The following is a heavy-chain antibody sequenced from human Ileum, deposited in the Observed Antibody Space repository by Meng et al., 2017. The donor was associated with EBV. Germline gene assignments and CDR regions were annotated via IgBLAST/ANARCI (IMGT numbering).Heavy chain of an antibody. J-gene: IGHJ4*02. D-gene: IGHD1-26*01. CDR1: GYTFSNYG. V-gene: IGHV1-18*01. CDR3: ARAGNGGSYYFTY. CDR2: ISAYNGNT. Sequence: QIQLVQSGADVKKPGDSVKVSCKASGYTFSNYGISWLRQAPGQGLEWMGWISAYNGNTNYAQNLQGRVTMTTDTPTGTAYMEVRSLRSDDTAVYYCARAGNGGSYYFTYWGQGTLVTVSS.